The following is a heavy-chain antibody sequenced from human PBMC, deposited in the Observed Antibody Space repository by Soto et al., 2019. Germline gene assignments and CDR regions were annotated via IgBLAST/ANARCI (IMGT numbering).Heavy chain of an antibody. CDR2: INHSGST. D-gene: IGHD6-6*01. Sequence: SETLSLTCAVYGGSFSGYYWSWIRQPPGKGLEWIGEINHSGSTNYNPSLKSRVTISIDTSQNQFSLKMTSVTAADTALYYCARAGRSSSKTVFDYWGLGTLVTVSS. CDR3: ARAGRSSSKTVFDY. J-gene: IGHJ4*02. V-gene: IGHV4-34*01. CDR1: GGSFSGYY.